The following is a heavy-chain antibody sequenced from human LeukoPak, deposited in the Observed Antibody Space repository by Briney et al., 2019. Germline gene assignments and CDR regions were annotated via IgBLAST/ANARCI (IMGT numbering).Heavy chain of an antibody. CDR3: ARQTGSGLFSLP. Sequence: PSETLSLTCTVSGGSISSSSYYWGWIRQPPGKGLEWIGSIYYSGSTYYNASLKSRVTISVDTPKNQFSLKLSSVTAADTAVYYCARQTGSGLFSLPGGQGTLVTVSS. CDR1: GGSISSSSYY. J-gene: IGHJ4*02. D-gene: IGHD3-10*01. CDR2: IYYSGST. V-gene: IGHV4-39*01.